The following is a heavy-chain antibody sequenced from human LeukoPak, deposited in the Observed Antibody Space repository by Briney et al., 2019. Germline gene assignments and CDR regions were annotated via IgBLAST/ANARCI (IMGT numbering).Heavy chain of an antibody. Sequence: ASVNVSCKASGYTFTSYAMHWVRQAPGQRLEWMGWINAGNGNTKYSQKFQGRVTITRDTSASTAYMELSSLRSEDTAVYYCARTGRISLDAFDIWGQGTMVTVSS. CDR2: INAGNGNT. CDR1: GYTFTSYA. D-gene: IGHD1-14*01. CDR3: ARTGRISLDAFDI. V-gene: IGHV1-3*01. J-gene: IGHJ3*02.